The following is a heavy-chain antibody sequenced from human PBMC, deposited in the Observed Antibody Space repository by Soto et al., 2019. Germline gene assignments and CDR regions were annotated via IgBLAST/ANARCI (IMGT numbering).Heavy chain of an antibody. V-gene: IGHV1-69*01. Sequence: QVQLVQSGAEVKKPGSSVNVSCKASGGTLNNYAISWVRQAPGQGLEWMGGIIPIFGTTNYAQKFKGRVTITADESTNTAYIELSSLTSADTALYYCARRGEACCGDCYSHWFFDLWGRGTLVSVTS. D-gene: IGHD2-21*02. CDR3: ARRGEACCGDCYSHWFFDL. CDR2: IIPIFGTT. J-gene: IGHJ2*01. CDR1: GGTLNNYA.